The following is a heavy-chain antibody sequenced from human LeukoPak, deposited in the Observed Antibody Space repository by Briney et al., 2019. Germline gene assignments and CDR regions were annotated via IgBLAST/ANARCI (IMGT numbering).Heavy chain of an antibody. D-gene: IGHD1-14*01. CDR2: IGPTGSDR. CDR3: ATETNGRHYDY. V-gene: IGHV3-21*06. J-gene: IGHJ4*02. Sequence: GGSLRLSCTASGLTFSTSGFNWVRQAPGKGLEWVASIGPTGSDRYHADSIKGRFTISRDNANNFLYMQMNSLRAENTAVYYCATETNGRHYDYWGQGTLLTVSS. CDR1: GLTFSTSG.